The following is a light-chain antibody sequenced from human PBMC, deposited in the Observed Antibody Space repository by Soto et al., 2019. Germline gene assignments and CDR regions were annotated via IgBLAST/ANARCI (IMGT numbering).Light chain of an antibody. V-gene: IGKV1-5*01. Sequence: DIQMTQSPSTLSGSVGDRVTITCRASQTISSWLAWYQQKPGKAPRLLIYTASTLESGVPSRFSASGSGTEFTLTISSLHPDDFATYYCQEYNNYWTFGQGTKGDIK. CDR3: QEYNNYWT. CDR1: QTISSW. J-gene: IGKJ1*01. CDR2: TAS.